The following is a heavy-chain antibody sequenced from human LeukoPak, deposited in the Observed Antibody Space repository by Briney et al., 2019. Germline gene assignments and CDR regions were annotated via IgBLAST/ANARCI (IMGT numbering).Heavy chain of an antibody. J-gene: IGHJ4*02. CDR2: INPSGGST. V-gene: IGHV1-46*01. Sequence: ASVKVSCKASGGTFSSYAISWVRQAPGQGLEWMGIINPSGGSTSYAQKFQGRVTMTRDTSTSTVYMELSSLRSEDTAVYYCARDSSSSWYGGYWGQGTLVTVSS. CDR3: ARDSSSSWYGGY. D-gene: IGHD6-13*01. CDR1: GGTFSSYA.